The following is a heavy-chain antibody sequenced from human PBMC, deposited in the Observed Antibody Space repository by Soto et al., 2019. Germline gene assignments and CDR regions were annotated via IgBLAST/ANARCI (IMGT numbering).Heavy chain of an antibody. V-gene: IGHV1-18*04. CDR2: ISAYNGNT. CDR1: CYTFTSYG. Sequence: ASVQVSFKASCYTFTSYGISWVRQAPGQGLEWMGWISAYNGNTNYAQKLQGRVTMTTDTSTSTAYVELRSLRSDDTAVYYCARHLAVAGHFDYWGQGTLVTVSS. D-gene: IGHD6-19*01. J-gene: IGHJ4*02. CDR3: ARHLAVAGHFDY.